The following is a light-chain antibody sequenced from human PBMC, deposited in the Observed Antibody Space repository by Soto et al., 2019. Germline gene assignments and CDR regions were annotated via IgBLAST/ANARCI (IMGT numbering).Light chain of an antibody. CDR2: ANT. CDR1: SSNIGAGYD. Sequence: QSVLTQPPSVSGAPGQRVTISCTGSSSNIGAGYDVQWYQQLPGTAPKLLIYANTNRPSGVPDRFSGSKSGTSGSLAITGLRAEDEAEYYCQYYDNGLRVVFGGGTKLTVL. CDR3: QYYDNGLRVV. J-gene: IGLJ2*01. V-gene: IGLV1-40*01.